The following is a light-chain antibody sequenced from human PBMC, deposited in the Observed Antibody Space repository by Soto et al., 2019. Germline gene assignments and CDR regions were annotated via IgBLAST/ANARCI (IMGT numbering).Light chain of an antibody. V-gene: IGKV1-8*01. J-gene: IGKJ5*01. CDR3: QQYASSPT. Sequence: AIWMTQSPSSLSASTGERVTITCWASQGISSYLAWYQQKPGKAPKLLIFAASTLQSGVPSRFSGSGSGTDFTLTISCLQSEDFAVYYCQQYASSPTFGEGTRLEIK. CDR1: QGISSY. CDR2: AAS.